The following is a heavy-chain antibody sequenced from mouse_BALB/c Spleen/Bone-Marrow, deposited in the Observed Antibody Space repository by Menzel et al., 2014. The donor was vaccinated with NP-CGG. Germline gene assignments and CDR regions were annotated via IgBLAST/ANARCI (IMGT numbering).Heavy chain of an antibody. V-gene: IGHV1-12*01. Sequence: QVQLQQPGAELVKPGASMKMSCKASGYTFTSYNLPWIKQTPGQGLEWIGAIYPGNGDTSYNQRFKGKATLTTDKSSNTAYMQLSSLASEDSAVYYCAREGRSHFDHWGQGSTPTVSS. J-gene: IGHJ2*01. CDR3: AREGRSHFDH. CDR2: IYPGNGDT. CDR1: GYTFTSYN.